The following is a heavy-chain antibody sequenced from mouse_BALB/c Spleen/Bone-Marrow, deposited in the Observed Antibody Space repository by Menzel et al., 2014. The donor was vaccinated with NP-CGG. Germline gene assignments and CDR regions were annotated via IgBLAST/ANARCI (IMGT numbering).Heavy chain of an antibody. CDR3: ARNSNYGDWFAY. V-gene: IGHV14-3*02. Sequence: EVQLQQSGAELAKPGASVKLSCTASGFNIKDTYMHWVKQRPEQGLEWIGRIDPANGNTKYDPKFQGRDAITAVTTSTTASLQHSSMTSEDTAVYYCARNSNYGDWFAYWGQGTSVTVSA. D-gene: IGHD2-5*01. CDR1: GFNIKDTY. J-gene: IGHJ3*01. CDR2: IDPANGNT.